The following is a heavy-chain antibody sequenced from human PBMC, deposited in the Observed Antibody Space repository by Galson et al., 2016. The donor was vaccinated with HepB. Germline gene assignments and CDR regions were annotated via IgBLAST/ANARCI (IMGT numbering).Heavy chain of an antibody. V-gene: IGHV6-1*01. Sequence: CAISGDSVSSNSAGWNWIRQSPSRGLEWLGRTFYRSNWQNDYAESVKSRISINPDTSKNQFSLHLNSVTPEDTAVYYCARSYLLGRGFGWWGQGTLVIVSS. CDR1: GDSVSSNSAG. CDR3: ARSYLLGRGFGW. J-gene: IGHJ4*02. D-gene: IGHD7-27*01. CDR2: TFYRSNWQN.